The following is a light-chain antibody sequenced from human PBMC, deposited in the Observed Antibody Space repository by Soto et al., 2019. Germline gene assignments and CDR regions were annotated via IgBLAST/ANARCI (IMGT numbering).Light chain of an antibody. CDR3: QQYNNWPSWK. CDR1: QSVSTN. Sequence: EIVMTQSPVILSVSPGERVTLSCRASQSVSTNLAWYQQKVGQAPRLLIYGASTRATGIPATFSGSGSGTEFTLTLSSLQSEDFAVSYCQQYNNWPSWKFGQGTKV. V-gene: IGKV3-15*01. J-gene: IGKJ1*01. CDR2: GAS.